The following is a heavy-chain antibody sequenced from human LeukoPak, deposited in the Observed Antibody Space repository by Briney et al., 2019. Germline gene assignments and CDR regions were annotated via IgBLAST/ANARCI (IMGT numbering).Heavy chain of an antibody. CDR1: GYTFTGYY. CDR2: ISAYNGNT. J-gene: IGHJ4*02. Sequence: ASVKVSCKASGYTFTGYYMHWVRQAPGQGLEWMGWISAYNGNTIYAQKLQGRVTMTTDTSTSTVYMELRSLRADDTAVYYCARDTDNYFDYWGQGTLVSVSS. CDR3: ARDTDNYFDY. V-gene: IGHV1-18*04. D-gene: IGHD2-8*02.